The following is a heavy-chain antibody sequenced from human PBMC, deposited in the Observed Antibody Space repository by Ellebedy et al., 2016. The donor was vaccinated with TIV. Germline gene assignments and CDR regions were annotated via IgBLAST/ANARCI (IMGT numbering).Heavy chain of an antibody. CDR1: GFTFSDDY. CDR2: ISSSSSNT. V-gene: IGHV3-11*06. CDR3: ARDRAGFEYYFEY. D-gene: IGHD6-19*01. J-gene: IGHJ4*02. Sequence: GESLKISCAASGFTFSDDYMSWIRQAPGKGLEWVSYISSSSSNTNYADSVKGRFTISRDNAKNSLYLQMNSLRAEDTAVYYCARDRAGFEYYFEYWGQGTLVTVSS.